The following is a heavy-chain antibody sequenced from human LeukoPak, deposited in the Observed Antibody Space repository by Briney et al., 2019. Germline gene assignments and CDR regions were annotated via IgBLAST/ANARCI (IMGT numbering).Heavy chain of an antibody. CDR3: ARGERDGITMIF. J-gene: IGHJ4*02. V-gene: IGHV3-30*03. D-gene: IGHD3-22*01. CDR2: ISYDGSNK. CDR1: GFTFSSYG. Sequence: GGSLRLSCAASGFTFSSYGMHWVRQAPGKGLEWVAVISYDGSNKYYADSVKGRFTISRDNSKNTLYLQMNSLRAEDTAVYYCARGERDGITMIFWGQGTLVTVSS.